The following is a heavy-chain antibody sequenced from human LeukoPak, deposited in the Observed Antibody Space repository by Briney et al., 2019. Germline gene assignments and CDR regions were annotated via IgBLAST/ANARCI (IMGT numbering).Heavy chain of an antibody. CDR1: GGSISSYY. CDR2: IYYTGST. D-gene: IGHD3-22*01. V-gene: IGHV4-59*01. Sequence: SETLSLTCTVSGGSISSYYWSWIRQPPGKGLEWIGYIYYTGSTNYHPSLKSRVTISVDTSKNQFSLKLSSVTAADTAVYYCARGIGYYYYWGQGTLVTVSS. CDR3: ARGIGYYYY. J-gene: IGHJ4*02.